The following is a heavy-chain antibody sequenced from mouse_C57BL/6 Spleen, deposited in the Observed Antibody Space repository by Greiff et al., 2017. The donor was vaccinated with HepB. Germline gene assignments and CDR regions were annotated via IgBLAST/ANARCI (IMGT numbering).Heavy chain of an antibody. Sequence: VQLKESGPELVKPGASVKISCKASGYSFTDYNMNWVKQSNGKSLEWIGVINPNYGTTSYNQKFKGKATLTVDQSSSTAYMQLNSLTSEDSAVYYCAREGFNWDEGGSYWYFDVWGTGTTVTVSS. D-gene: IGHD4-1*02. CDR1: GYSFTDYN. V-gene: IGHV1-39*01. CDR2: INPNYGTT. CDR3: AREGFNWDEGGSYWYFDV. J-gene: IGHJ1*03.